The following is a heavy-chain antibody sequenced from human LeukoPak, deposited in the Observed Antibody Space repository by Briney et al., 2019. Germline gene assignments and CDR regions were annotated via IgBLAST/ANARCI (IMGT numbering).Heavy chain of an antibody. CDR2: ISGNGGAI. J-gene: IGHJ4*02. V-gene: IGHV3-23*01. CDR3: AKDPSIHLAYYYFDY. Sequence: GGSLRLSCAASGFTFSSYAMSWVRQAPGKGLEWVSAISGNGGAIEYADSVKGRFTISRDNSKNTVYLQMNSLRAEDTAVYYCAKDPSIHLAYYYFDYWGQGTLVTVSS. CDR1: GFTFSSYA. D-gene: IGHD2-21*01.